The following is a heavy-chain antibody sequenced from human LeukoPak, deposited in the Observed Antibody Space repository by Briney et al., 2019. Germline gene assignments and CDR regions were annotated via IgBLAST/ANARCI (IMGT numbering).Heavy chain of an antibody. D-gene: IGHD3-10*01. CDR2: IIPILGIA. CDR3: ARMLVVRGIGVGEGLDY. V-gene: IGHV1-69*02. Sequence: SVKVSCKASGGTFSSYTISWVRQAPGQGLEWMGRIIPILGIANYAQKFQGRVTITADKSTRTADMELSSLRSEDTAVYYCARMLVVRGIGVGEGLDYWGQGTLVTVSS. J-gene: IGHJ4*02. CDR1: GGTFSSYT.